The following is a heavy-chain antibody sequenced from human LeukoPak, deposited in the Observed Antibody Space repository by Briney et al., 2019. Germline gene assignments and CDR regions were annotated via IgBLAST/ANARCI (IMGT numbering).Heavy chain of an antibody. CDR3: ARRVTSSVWYRDDY. Sequence: PSETLSLTCAVSGGSISSGGYSWSWIRQPPGKGLEWIGYIYHSGSTYYNPSLKSRVTISVDRSKNQFSLKLSSVTAADTAVYYCARRVTSSVWYRDDYWGQGILVTVSS. CDR2: IYHSGST. V-gene: IGHV4-30-2*01. CDR1: GGSISSGGYS. J-gene: IGHJ4*02. D-gene: IGHD6-19*01.